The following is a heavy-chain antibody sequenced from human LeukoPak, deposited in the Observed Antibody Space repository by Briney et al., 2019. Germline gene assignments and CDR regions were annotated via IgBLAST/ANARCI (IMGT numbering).Heavy chain of an antibody. D-gene: IGHD3-10*01. CDR2: IYYSGST. J-gene: IGHJ4*02. V-gene: IGHV4-39*07. CDR3: ARGPWFGELFSFDY. CDR1: GGSISSSSYY. Sequence: SETLSLTCTVSGGSISSSSYYWGWIRQPPGKGLEWIGSIYYSGSTYYNPSLKSRVTMSVDTSKNQFSLKLSSVTAADTAVYYCARGPWFGELFSFDYWGQGTLVTVSS.